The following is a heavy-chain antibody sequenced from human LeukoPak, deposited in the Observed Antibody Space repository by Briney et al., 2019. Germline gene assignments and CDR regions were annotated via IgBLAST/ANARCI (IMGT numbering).Heavy chain of an antibody. CDR1: GGSISSYY. Sequence: SETLSLTCTVSGGSISSYYWSWIRQPPGKGLEGIGYIYYRGSTNYNPSRKSRVTIPVDPSKTQFSLKLSSVTAADTAVYYCAREAGYCSGGSCYGAWFDYWGQGTLVTVSS. CDR2: IYYRGST. D-gene: IGHD2-15*01. J-gene: IGHJ4*02. V-gene: IGHV4-59*01. CDR3: AREAGYCSGGSCYGAWFDY.